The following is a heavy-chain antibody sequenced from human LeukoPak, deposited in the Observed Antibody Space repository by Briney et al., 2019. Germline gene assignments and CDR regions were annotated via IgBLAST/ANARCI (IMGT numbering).Heavy chain of an antibody. V-gene: IGHV3-13*05. CDR3: ARGARPPRDCSGGSCYSAYYYYGMDV. D-gene: IGHD2-15*01. CDR2: IGTAGDP. J-gene: IGHJ6*02. CDR1: GFTFSSYD. Sequence: GGSLRLSCAASGFTFSSYDTHWVRQATGKGLEWVSAIGTAGDPYYPGSVKGRFTISRENAKNSLYLQMNSLRAGDTAVYYCARGARPPRDCSGGSCYSAYYYYGMDVWGQGTTVTVSS.